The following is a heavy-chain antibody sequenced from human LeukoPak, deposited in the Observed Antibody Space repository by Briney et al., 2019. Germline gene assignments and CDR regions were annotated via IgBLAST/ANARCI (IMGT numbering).Heavy chain of an antibody. V-gene: IGHV4-34*01. D-gene: IGHD3-10*01. Sequence: PSDTLSLTCGLSGASFSGYYWTWIRQPPGKGLEWIGEINHSGGTNYNMSLKSRVTISVDPSKKQFSLKLRSVSAEDTAVYYCATDRYYCSGSYYKFDFWGQGILVTVSS. CDR1: GASFSGYY. J-gene: IGHJ4*02. CDR3: ATDRYYCSGSYYKFDF. CDR2: INHSGGT.